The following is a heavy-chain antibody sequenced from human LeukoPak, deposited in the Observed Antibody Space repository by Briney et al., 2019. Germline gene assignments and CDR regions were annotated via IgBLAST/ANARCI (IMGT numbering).Heavy chain of an antibody. J-gene: IGHJ4*02. CDR2: ITNSGSMI. Sequence: PGGSLRLSCEASGFTFSDYYMTWIRQAPGKGLEWVSYITNSGSMIYYADSVKGRFSISRDNAKNSLYLQMNSLRAEDTAVYYCASSIQLWLQVHFDYWGQGTLVTVSS. D-gene: IGHD5-18*01. CDR3: ASSIQLWLQVHFDY. CDR1: GFTFSDYY. V-gene: IGHV3-11*04.